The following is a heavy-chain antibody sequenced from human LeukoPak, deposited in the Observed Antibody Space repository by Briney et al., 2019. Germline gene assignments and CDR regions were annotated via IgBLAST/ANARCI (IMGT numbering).Heavy chain of an antibody. CDR2: IIPIFGTA. CDR3: AREKKRYSSGWYSYFDC. D-gene: IGHD6-19*01. CDR1: GGTFSSYA. V-gene: IGHV1-69*13. Sequence: RASVKVSCKASGGTFSSYAISWVRQAPGQGLEWMGGIIPIFGTANYAQKFQGRVTITADESTSTAYMELSSLRSEDTAVYYCAREKKRYSSGWYSYFDCWGQGTLVTVSS. J-gene: IGHJ4*02.